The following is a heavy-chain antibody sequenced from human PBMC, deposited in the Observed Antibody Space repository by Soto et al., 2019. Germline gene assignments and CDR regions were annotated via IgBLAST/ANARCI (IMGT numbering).Heavy chain of an antibody. V-gene: IGHV1-18*01. CDR3: ARMYYYDSSGYYPY. D-gene: IGHD3-22*01. Sequence: QVTLVQSGAEVKKPGASVKVSCKASGYTFTSYGISWVRQAPGQGLEWMGWISAYNGNTNYAQKLQGRVTMTTDTSTSTAYMELRSLRSDDPAVYYCARMYYYDSSGYYPYWGQGTLVTVSS. CDR1: GYTFTSYG. CDR2: ISAYNGNT. J-gene: IGHJ4*02.